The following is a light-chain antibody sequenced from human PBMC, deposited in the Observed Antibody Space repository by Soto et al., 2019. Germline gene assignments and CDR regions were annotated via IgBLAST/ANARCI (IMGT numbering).Light chain of an antibody. J-gene: IGLJ1*01. CDR3: AAWDDSLNGYV. CDR1: SSNIARNT. CDR2: SNN. V-gene: IGLV1-44*01. Sequence: QAVLTQPPSSSVTPGQRVTISFSGSSSNIARNTVNWYEQLPGTAPKLLIYSNNQRPPGVPDRFSGSKSGTSASLAISGLQSEDEADYYCAAWDDSLNGYVFGTGTKVTVL.